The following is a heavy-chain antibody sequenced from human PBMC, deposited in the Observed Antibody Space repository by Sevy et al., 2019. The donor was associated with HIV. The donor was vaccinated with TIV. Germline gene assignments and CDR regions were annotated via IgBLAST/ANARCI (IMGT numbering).Heavy chain of an antibody. V-gene: IGHV1-69*13. J-gene: IGHJ5*02. D-gene: IGHD3-10*01. CDR1: GGTFSSYA. CDR2: IIPIFGTA. CDR3: AREDGYYYGSGSHLNWFEP. Sequence: ASVKVSCKASGGTFSSYAISWVRQAPGQGLEWMGGIIPIFGTANYAQKFQGRVTITADESTSTAYMELSSLRSEDTAVYYCAREDGYYYGSGSHLNWFEPWGQGTLVTDSS.